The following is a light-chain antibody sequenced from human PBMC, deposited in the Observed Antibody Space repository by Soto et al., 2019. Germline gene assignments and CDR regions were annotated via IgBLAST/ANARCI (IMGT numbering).Light chain of an antibody. V-gene: IGKV1-5*01. J-gene: IGKJ1*01. CDR1: QSITRF. Sequence: DIQMTQSSSTLSVSVGDRVTITCRASQSITRFLGWYQQKPGKAPNLLIYDVSILESGVPSRFSGSGSGTEFTLTISSLQADDFATYYCQQYNSYSSWTFGQGTKVE. CDR3: QQYNSYSSWT. CDR2: DVS.